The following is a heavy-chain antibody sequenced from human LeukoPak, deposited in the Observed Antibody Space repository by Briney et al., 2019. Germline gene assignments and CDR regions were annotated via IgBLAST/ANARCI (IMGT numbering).Heavy chain of an antibody. J-gene: IGHJ4*02. CDR3: ATSAAAGTRGPFDY. CDR1: GYTLTELS. Sequence: GASVTVSCKVSGYTLTELSMHWVRQAPGKGLEWMGGFDPEDGETIYAQKFQGRVAMTEDTSTDTAYMELSSLRSEDTAVYYCATSAAAGTRGPFDYWGQGTLVTVSS. D-gene: IGHD6-13*01. V-gene: IGHV1-24*01. CDR2: FDPEDGET.